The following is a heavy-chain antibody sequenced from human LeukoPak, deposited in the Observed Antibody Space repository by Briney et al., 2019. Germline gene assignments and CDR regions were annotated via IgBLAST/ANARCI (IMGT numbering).Heavy chain of an antibody. CDR3: ARRSGSYYDSSGYYAY. CDR2: IYPGDSDT. CDR1: GYSFTSYW. Sequence: GESLQISCKGSGYSFTSYWIGWVRPTPGKGLEWMGIIYPGDSDTRYSPSFQGQVTISADKSISTAYLQWSSLKASDTAMYYCARRSGSYYDSSGYYAYWGQGTLVTVSS. D-gene: IGHD3-22*01. V-gene: IGHV5-51*01. J-gene: IGHJ4*02.